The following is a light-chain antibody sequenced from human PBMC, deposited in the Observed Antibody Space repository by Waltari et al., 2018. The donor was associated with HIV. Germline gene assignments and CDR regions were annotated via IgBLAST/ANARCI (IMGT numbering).Light chain of an antibody. J-gene: IGLJ2*01. CDR1: TSNIGSNT. V-gene: IGLV1-44*01. Sequence: QSVLTQPPSASGTLGQAVTISCFGSTSNIGSNTVNWYQHLPGAAPKLIIFRNHQRPSGVPDRFSSSQSGTSAFLTITGLLSGDEATYYCAAWDASLHVLFGGGTQLTVV. CDR3: AAWDASLHVL. CDR2: RNH.